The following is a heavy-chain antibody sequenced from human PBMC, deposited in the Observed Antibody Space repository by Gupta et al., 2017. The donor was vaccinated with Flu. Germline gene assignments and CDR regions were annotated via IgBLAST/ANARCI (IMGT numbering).Heavy chain of an antibody. V-gene: IGHV3-30-3*01. Sequence: AMHWVRQAPGKGLEWVAVISYDGSNKYYADSVKGRFTISRDNSKNTLYLQMNSLRAEDTAVYYCASLGGDCYWGQGTLVTVSS. CDR2: ISYDGSNK. CDR3: ASLGGDCY. CDR1: A. D-gene: IGHD2-21*01. J-gene: IGHJ4*02.